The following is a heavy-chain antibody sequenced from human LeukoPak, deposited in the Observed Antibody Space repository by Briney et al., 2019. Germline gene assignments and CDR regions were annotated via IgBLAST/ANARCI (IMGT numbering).Heavy chain of an antibody. CDR2: IYYSDST. Sequence: PSETLSLTCTASGVSISSYYWGWIRQTPGEGLGWIGYIYYSDSTNYNPSLKSRLTISVDTSKNQVSLKLSSVTAADTAMYYCARSRSYSSSWFSDYWGQGTLVTVSS. V-gene: IGHV4-59*01. D-gene: IGHD6-13*01. CDR1: GVSISSYY. J-gene: IGHJ4*02. CDR3: ARSRSYSSSWFSDY.